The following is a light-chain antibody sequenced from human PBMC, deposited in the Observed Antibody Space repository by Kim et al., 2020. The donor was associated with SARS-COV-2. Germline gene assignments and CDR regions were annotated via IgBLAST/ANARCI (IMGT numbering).Light chain of an antibody. CDR1: QNIGRY. V-gene: IGKV3-11*01. Sequence: EIVLTQSPATLSFSPGDRAILSCRASQNIGRYLAWYQQRPGQAPRLLIYEVFNRAAGVPARFSGNWSETDFTLTITSLEPDDFAVYYCHHRANWPALTFGGGTKVDIK. J-gene: IGKJ4*01. CDR3: HHRANWPALT. CDR2: EVF.